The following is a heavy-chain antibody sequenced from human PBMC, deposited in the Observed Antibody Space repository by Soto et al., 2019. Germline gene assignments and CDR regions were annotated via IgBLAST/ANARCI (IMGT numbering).Heavy chain of an antibody. V-gene: IGHV4-59*08. CDR2: IYHSGTF. Sequence: SETLSLTCTVSGVSIRTYYWTWIRQSPGEGLEWIAYIYHSGTFSYNPSLKSRATISADTSKNQLSLELTSVTASDAAVYYCARLPAVSGSLAWFHPWGQGTLVTVS. CDR1: GVSIRTYY. D-gene: IGHD3-10*01. CDR3: ARLPAVSGSLAWFHP. J-gene: IGHJ5*02.